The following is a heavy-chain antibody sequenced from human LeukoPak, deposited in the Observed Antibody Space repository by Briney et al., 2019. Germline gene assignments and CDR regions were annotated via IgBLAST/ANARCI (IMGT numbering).Heavy chain of an antibody. D-gene: IGHD6-13*01. CDR1: GGTFSSYA. V-gene: IGHV1-69*13. J-gene: IGHJ6*03. Sequence: GASVKVSCKASGGTFSSYAISWVRQAPGQGLEWMGGIIPIFGTANYAQKFQGRVTITADESTSTAYMELSSLRSEDTAVYYCARAGQQLAHYYYYYYMDVWGKGTTVTVSS. CDR2: IIPIFGTA. CDR3: ARAGQQLAHYYYYYYMDV.